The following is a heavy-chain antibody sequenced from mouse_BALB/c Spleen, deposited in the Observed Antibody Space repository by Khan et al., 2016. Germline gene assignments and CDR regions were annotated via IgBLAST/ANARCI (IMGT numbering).Heavy chain of an antibody. D-gene: IGHD2-4*01. CDR1: GFTFSDYY. CDR2: ISNGGST. Sequence: EVELVESGGGLVQPGGSLKLSCATSGFTFSDYYMYWVRQTPEKRLEWVAYISNGGSTYYQATVKGRFTITRDNAKNTLYLQMSRLKSEDTAMYYCARQGYDYDPYAMDYWGQGTSVIVSS. V-gene: IGHV5-12*02. CDR3: ARQGYDYDPYAMDY. J-gene: IGHJ4*01.